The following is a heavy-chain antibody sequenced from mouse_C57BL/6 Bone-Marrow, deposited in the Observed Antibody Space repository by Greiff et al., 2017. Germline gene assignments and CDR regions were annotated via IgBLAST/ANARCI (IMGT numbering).Heavy chain of an antibody. V-gene: IGHV1-76*01. D-gene: IGHD2-3*01. CDR1: GYTFTDYY. CDR2: IYPGSGNT. CDR3: ARWDGYCFDY. J-gene: IGHJ2*01. Sequence: QVQLQQSGAELVRPGASVKLSCKASGYTFTDYYINWVKQRPGQGLAWIARIYPGSGNTYYNEKFKGKATLTAEKSSSTAYMQLSSLTSEDSAVYFCARWDGYCFDYWGQGTTLTVSS.